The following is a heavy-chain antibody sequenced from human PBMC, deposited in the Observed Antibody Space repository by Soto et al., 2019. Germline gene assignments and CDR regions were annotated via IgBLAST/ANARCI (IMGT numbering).Heavy chain of an antibody. CDR2: IYHSGST. V-gene: IGHV4-59*12. J-gene: IGHJ5*02. CDR3: ARGRTAMVMEYNWFDP. CDR1: GGSISSYY. Sequence: SETLSLTCTVSGGSISSYYWSWIRQPPGKGLEWIGYIYHSGSTYYNPSLKSRVTISVDRSKNQFSLKLSSVTAADTAVYYCARGRTAMVMEYNWFDPWGQGTLVTVSS. D-gene: IGHD5-18*01.